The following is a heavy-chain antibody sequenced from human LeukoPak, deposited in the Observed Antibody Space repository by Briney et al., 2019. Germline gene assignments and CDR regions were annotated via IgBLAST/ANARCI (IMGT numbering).Heavy chain of an antibody. CDR1: GYTFTGYY. V-gene: IGHV1-2*02. J-gene: IGHJ6*02. CDR3: ARDLLYSYGWLTPYYYYGMDV. D-gene: IGHD5-18*01. Sequence: ASVKVSCKASGYTFTGYYMHWVRQAPGQGLEWMGWINPNSGGTNYAQKFQGRVTMTRDTSISTAYMELSRLRSDDTAVYYCARDLLYSYGWLTPYYYYGMDVWGQGTTVTVS. CDR2: INPNSGGT.